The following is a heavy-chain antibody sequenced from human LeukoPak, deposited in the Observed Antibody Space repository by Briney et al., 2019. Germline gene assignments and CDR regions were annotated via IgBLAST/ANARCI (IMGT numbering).Heavy chain of an antibody. Sequence: GGSLLLSCAASGFTFSNAWMSWVRQAPGKGLEWVGRIKSKTDGGTTDYAAPVKGRFTISGDDSKNTLYLQMSSLKTEDTAVYYCSTYYDSSGVDYWGQGTLVTVSS. V-gene: IGHV3-15*01. CDR3: STYYDSSGVDY. CDR2: IKSKTDGGTT. J-gene: IGHJ4*02. CDR1: GFTFSNAW. D-gene: IGHD3-22*01.